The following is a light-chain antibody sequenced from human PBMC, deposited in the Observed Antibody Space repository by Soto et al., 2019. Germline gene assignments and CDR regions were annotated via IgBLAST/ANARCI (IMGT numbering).Light chain of an antibody. J-gene: IGKJ1*01. CDR1: QSISSW. CDR3: LQDINYPWT. Sequence: DIQMAHSPSTLSASVGDRVTITSRASQSISSWLAWYRQKPGKAPKLLIYDASSLESGVPPRFSGSGSGTDFTLAISSLQPEDSATYYCLQDINYPWTFGQGTKVDIK. CDR2: DAS. V-gene: IGKV1-5*01.